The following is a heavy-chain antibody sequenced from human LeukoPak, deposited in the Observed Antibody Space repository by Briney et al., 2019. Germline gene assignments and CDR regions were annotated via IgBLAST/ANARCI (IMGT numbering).Heavy chain of an antibody. D-gene: IGHD4-11*01. Sequence: SETLSLTCTVSGASIYSSLYYWGWIRQPPGKGLEWIGSISYSGSTYSSGTTFYNPSLKSRVTTSVDLSNSQFSLILSSVTAADTAVYYCARHSLTKSGSAYYFDFWGQGTLVTVSS. CDR2: ISYSGST. CDR3: ARHSLTKSGSAYYFDF. CDR1: GASIYSSLYY. J-gene: IGHJ4*02. V-gene: IGHV4-39*01.